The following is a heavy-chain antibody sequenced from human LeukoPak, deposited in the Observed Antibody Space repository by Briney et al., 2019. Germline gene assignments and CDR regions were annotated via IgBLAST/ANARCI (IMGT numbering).Heavy chain of an antibody. D-gene: IGHD1-1*01. CDR2: IYYHENT. Sequence: SETLSLTCTVSGGSISSSSDYWGWIRQAPGKGLEWIGSIYYHENTYYNSSLKSRVTISVDTSKNQFSPKLNSVTAADTAVYFCARRAYSAAYWKHFDYWGQGTLVTVSS. CDR1: GGSISSSSDY. CDR3: ARRAYSAAYWKHFDY. V-gene: IGHV4-39*01. J-gene: IGHJ4*02.